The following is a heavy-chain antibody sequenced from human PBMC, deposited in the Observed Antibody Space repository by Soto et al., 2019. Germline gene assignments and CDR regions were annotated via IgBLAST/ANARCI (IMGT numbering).Heavy chain of an antibody. D-gene: IGHD2-8*01. CDR2: MSYDGSHE. CDR3: AKGSVLRVVEAPLAILGGVDV. J-gene: IGHJ6*02. CDR1: GFTLSSYG. Sequence: GGSLRLSCVAPGFTLSSYGMHWVRQAPGKGLEWVAVMSYDGSHEYYADSVKGRFTISRDNSKTILYLQMNSLRLEDTAVYYCAKGSVLRVVEAPLAILGGVDVWGQGAMVTVSS. V-gene: IGHV3-33*06.